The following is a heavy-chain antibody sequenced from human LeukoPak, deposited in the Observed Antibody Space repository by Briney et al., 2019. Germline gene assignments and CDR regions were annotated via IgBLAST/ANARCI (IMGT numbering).Heavy chain of an antibody. CDR1: GFSFSNYA. V-gene: IGHV3-23*01. J-gene: IGHJ4*02. Sequence: GGSLRLSCVASGFSFSNYAINWVRQAPGKGLEWVSAISGSGGKTYYADSVKGRFTVSRDNSKNTLYLEMNSLRAEDTAVYYCAKEDRYRDSWYQSLGYWGQGTLVTVSS. CDR3: AKEDRYRDSWYQSLGY. CDR2: ISGSGGKT. D-gene: IGHD6-13*01.